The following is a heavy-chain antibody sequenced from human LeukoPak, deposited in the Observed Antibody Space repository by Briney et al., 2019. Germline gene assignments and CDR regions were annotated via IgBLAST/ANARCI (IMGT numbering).Heavy chain of an antibody. V-gene: IGHV5-51*01. CDR1: GYSFTSYW. D-gene: IGHD2-15*01. CDR2: IYPGDSDT. CDR3: ARHVVVAATYNWFDP. Sequence: GESLKISCKGSGYSFTSYWIGWVRQMPGKGLEWMRIIYPGDSDTRYSPSFQGQVTISADKTISTAYLQWSSLKASDTAMYYCARHVVVAATYNWFDPWGQGTLVTVSS. J-gene: IGHJ5*02.